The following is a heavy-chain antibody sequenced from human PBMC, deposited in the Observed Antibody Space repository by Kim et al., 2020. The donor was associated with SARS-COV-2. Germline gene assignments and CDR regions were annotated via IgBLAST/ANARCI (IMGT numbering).Heavy chain of an antibody. D-gene: IGHD1-7*01. J-gene: IGHJ6*01. CDR2: ISYDGSNK. CDR1: GFTFSSYA. Sequence: GVSLRLSCAASGFTFSSYAMHWVRQAPGKGLEWVAVISYDGSNKYYVDSVKGRFTISRDNSKNTLYLQMNSLRAEDTAVYYCARDRLELVGSYYYYGMDV. V-gene: IGHV3-30*04. CDR3: ARDRLELVGSYYYYGMDV.